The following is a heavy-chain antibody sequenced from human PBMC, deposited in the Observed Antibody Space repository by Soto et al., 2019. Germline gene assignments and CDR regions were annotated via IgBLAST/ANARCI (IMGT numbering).Heavy chain of an antibody. D-gene: IGHD6-19*01. CDR1: GYTFTSYG. CDR2: ISAGNGNT. J-gene: IGHJ4*02. V-gene: IGHV1-18*01. CDR3: ARAVAVPADFDY. Sequence: ASVKVSCKASGYTFTSYGISWVRQAPGQGLEWMGWISAGNGNTKSSQKFQGRVTITRDTSASTAYMELSSLRSEDTAVYYCARAVAVPADFDYWGQGTLVTVSS.